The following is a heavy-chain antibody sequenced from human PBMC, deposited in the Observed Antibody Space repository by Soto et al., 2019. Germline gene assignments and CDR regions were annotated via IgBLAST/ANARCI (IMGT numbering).Heavy chain of an antibody. Sequence: QVQLVESGGGVVQPGRSLRLSCAASGFTFSSYAMHWVRQAPGKGLEWVAVISYDGSNKYYADSVKGRFPISRDNSKNQLYLQMNSLGAEDTAVYYCARAFGVVVVAAPLDYWGQGTLVTVSS. CDR3: ARAFGVVVVAAPLDY. CDR1: GFTFSSYA. V-gene: IGHV3-30-3*01. J-gene: IGHJ4*02. D-gene: IGHD2-15*01. CDR2: ISYDGSNK.